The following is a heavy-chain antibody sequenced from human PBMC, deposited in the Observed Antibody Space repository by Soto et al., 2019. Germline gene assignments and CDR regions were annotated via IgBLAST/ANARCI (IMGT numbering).Heavy chain of an antibody. V-gene: IGHV4-59*01. CDR3: ARAPYMHYYYYGMDV. CDR2: IYYSGST. J-gene: IGHJ6*02. CDR1: GGSISSYY. Sequence: PSETLSLTCTVSGGSISSYYWSWIRQPPGKGLEWIGYIYYSGSTNYNPSLKSRVTISVDTSKNQFSLKLSSVTAADTAVYYCARAPYMHYYYYGMDVWGQGXTVTVYS.